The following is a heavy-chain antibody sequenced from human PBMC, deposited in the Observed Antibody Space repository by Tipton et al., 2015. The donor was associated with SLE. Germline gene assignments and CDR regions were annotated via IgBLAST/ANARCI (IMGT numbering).Heavy chain of an antibody. Sequence: TLSLTCTVFGGSISSSSYYWGWIRQPPGKGLEWIGSIYYSGSTYYNPSLKGRVTISVDTSKNQFSLKLSSVTAADTAVYYCARLDRGAVASWGQGTMVTVSS. J-gene: IGHJ3*01. V-gene: IGHV4-39*01. CDR2: IYYSGST. CDR1: GGSISSSSYY. CDR3: ARLDRGAVAS. D-gene: IGHD6-19*01.